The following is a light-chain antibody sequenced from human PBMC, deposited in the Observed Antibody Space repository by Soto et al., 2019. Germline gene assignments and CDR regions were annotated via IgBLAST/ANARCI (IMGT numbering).Light chain of an antibody. CDR1: SSDVGGYNY. J-gene: IGLJ1*01. V-gene: IGLV2-8*01. CDR2: EVN. Sequence: QSVLTQPPSASGSPGQSVTISCTGTSSDVGGYNYVSWYQQHPGKAPKLVIFEVNKRPSGVPDRFSGSKSGNTASLTVSGLQADDEADYYCCSGAGSNNYAFGTGTKLTVL. CDR3: CSGAGSNNYA.